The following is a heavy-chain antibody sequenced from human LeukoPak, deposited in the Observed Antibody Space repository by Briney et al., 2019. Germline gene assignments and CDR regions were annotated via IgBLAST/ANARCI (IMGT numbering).Heavy chain of an antibody. Sequence: ASVKVSCKASGYTFTSYAMNWVRQAPGQGLEWMGWISAYNGNTNYAQKLQGRVTMTTDTSTSTAYMELRSLRSDDTAVYYCARATYYYYGMDVWGQGTTVTVSS. CDR3: ARATYYYYGMDV. CDR1: GYTFTSYA. V-gene: IGHV1-18*01. CDR2: ISAYNGNT. J-gene: IGHJ6*02.